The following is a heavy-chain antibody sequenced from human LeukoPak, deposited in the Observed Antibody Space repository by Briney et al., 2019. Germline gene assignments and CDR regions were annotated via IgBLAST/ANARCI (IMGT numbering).Heavy chain of an antibody. V-gene: IGHV3-7*01. CDR3: ARDLSEDSSGYYFAEYFQH. D-gene: IGHD3-22*01. CDR2: IKQDGSEK. Sequence: GGSLRLSCAASGFTFSSYAMSWVRQAPGKGLEWVANIKQDGSEKYYVDSVKGRFTISRDNAKNSLYLQMNSLRAEDTAVYYCARDLSEDSSGYYFAEYFQHWGQGTLVTVSS. CDR1: GFTFSSYA. J-gene: IGHJ1*01.